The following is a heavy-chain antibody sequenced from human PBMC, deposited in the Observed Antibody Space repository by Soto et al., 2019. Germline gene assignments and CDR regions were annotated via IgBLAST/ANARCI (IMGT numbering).Heavy chain of an antibody. J-gene: IGHJ2*01. D-gene: IGHD3-9*01. CDR2: INPKNGNT. V-gene: IGHV1-2*02. CDR3: ATNHGFTWLTYVDL. CDR1: GYTFTDYH. Sequence: QVQLVQSGAEVRKPGASVKVSCQASGYTFTDYHMHWVRQAPGQGLEWMGWINPKNGNTNYAPKFKGRVTMTRDPSTSTAHMELTKLRSDDTAVYYCATNHGFTWLTYVDLWGRGTLVTVSS.